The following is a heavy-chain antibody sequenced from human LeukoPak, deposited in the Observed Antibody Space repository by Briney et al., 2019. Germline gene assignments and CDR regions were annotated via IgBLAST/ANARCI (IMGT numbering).Heavy chain of an antibody. CDR3: ARQNCGGGSCYSGKGNLDY. CDR2: IYYSGST. J-gene: IGHJ4*02. D-gene: IGHD2-15*01. V-gene: IGHV4-39*01. Sequence: PSETLSLTCTVSGGSISSSSYYWGWIRQPPGKGLEWIGSIYYSGSTYYNPSLNSRVTISIDTSKNQFSLKLSSLTAADTALYYCARQNCGGGSCYSGKGNLDYWGQGILVTVSS. CDR1: GGSISSSSYY.